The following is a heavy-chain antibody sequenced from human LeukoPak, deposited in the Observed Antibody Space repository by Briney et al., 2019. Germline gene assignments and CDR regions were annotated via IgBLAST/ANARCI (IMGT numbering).Heavy chain of an antibody. V-gene: IGHV6-1*01. J-gene: IGHJ4*02. Sequence: SRTLSLTYAISGDSVSINSAGWDWVRQSPSRGLEWLGRTYYRAKWKKEYAGSVKSRITIIPDKSKNQFSLQLNSVTPEDTALYYCATLNFDYWGQGTLLTVSS. CDR2: TYYRAKWKK. CDR1: GDSVSINSAG. CDR3: ATLNFDY.